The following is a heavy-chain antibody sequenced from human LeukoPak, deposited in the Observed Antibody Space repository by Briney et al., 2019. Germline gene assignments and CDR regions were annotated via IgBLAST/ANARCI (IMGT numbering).Heavy chain of an antibody. V-gene: IGHV3-23*01. CDR1: GFTFSSYA. Sequence: GGSMRLSCAASGFTFSSYAMSWVRQAPGKGLEWVSSVSGSGGYTYYAGSVKGRFTISRDNSKNTLYLQMNSLRAEDTAIYYCARDRPNYYDSSGHYYRRDGDYWGQGTLVTVSS. CDR3: ARDRPNYYDSSGHYYRRDGDY. D-gene: IGHD3-22*01. J-gene: IGHJ4*02. CDR2: VSGSGGYT.